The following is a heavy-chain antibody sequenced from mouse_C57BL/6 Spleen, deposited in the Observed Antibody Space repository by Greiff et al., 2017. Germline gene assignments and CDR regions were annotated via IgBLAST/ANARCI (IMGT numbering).Heavy chain of an antibody. CDR2: ISYDGSN. D-gene: IGHD2-4*01. Sequence: EVQLQESGPGLVKPSQSLSLTCSFTGYSITSGYYWNWIRQFPGNKLEWMGYISYDGSNNYNPSLKNRISITRDTSKNQFFLKLNSVTTEDTATYYCARDYDYEGAMDYWGQGTSVTVSS. CDR3: ARDYDYEGAMDY. CDR1: GYSITSGYY. V-gene: IGHV3-6*01. J-gene: IGHJ4*01.